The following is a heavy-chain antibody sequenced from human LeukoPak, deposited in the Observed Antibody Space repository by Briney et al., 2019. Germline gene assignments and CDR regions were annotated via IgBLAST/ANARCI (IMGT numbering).Heavy chain of an antibody. D-gene: IGHD4-23*01. CDR3: ARGATVITLFDY. CDR1: GITLSNYG. J-gene: IGHJ4*02. V-gene: IGHV3-21*01. CDR2: FSSVDRPI. Sequence: GGSLRLSCLVPGITLSNYGMRWVRQAPGKGLEWVSSFSSVDRPISYADSVNGRFTISRDNPKISLYLLMNSLRAEDTAVYYCARGATVITLFDYWGQGTLVTVSS.